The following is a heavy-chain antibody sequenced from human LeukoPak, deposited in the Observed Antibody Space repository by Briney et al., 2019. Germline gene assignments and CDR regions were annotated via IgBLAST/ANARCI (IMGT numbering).Heavy chain of an antibody. Sequence: ASVKVSSKASGYSFTVSYIQWVRQAPGQGLGWMGWINPNSGGTNYAQKFQGRVIMTRDTSISTAYMAVSRLTSDDTATVLCGSDGLAIEYWGQGTLVTVSS. J-gene: IGHJ4*02. CDR3: GSDGLAIEY. CDR1: GYSFTVSY. V-gene: IGHV1-2*02. D-gene: IGHD6-6*01. CDR2: INPNSGGT.